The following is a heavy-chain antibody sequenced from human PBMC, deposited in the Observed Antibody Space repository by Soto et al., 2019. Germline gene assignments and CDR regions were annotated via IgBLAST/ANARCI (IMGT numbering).Heavy chain of an antibody. V-gene: IGHV4-61*01. CDR1: GGSVSSGSYY. J-gene: IGHJ6*02. CDR3: ARGIEGWYQGRYYYGMDV. CDR2: IYYSGST. D-gene: IGHD6-19*01. Sequence: SETLALTCTVSGGSVSSGSYYWSWIRQPPGKGLEWIGYIYYSGSTNYNPSLKSRVTISVDTSKNQFSLKLSSVTAADTAVYYCARGIEGWYQGRYYYGMDVWGQGTTVTVSS.